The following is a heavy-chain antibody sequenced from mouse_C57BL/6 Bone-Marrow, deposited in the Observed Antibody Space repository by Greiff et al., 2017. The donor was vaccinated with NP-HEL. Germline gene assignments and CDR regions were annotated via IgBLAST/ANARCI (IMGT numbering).Heavy chain of an antibody. CDR2: IDPSDSYT. CDR3: ARWVPHYYAMDY. CDR1: GYTFTSYW. J-gene: IGHJ4*01. D-gene: IGHD5-1*01. Sequence: QVQLKQPGAELVMPGASVKLSCKASGYTFTSYWMHWVKQRPGQGLEWIGEIDPSDSYTNYNQKFKGKSTLTVDKSSSTAYMQLSSLTSEDSAVYYCARWVPHYYAMDYWGQGTSVTVSS. V-gene: IGHV1-69*01.